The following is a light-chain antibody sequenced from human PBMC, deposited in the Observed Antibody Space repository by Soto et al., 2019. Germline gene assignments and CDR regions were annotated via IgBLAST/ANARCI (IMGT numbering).Light chain of an antibody. J-gene: IGLJ3*02. Sequence: QSVLTQPPSVSGAPGQRVTISCTGSSSNIGAGYDVHWYQQLPGTAPKLLIYGNSNRPSGVPDRVSGSKSSTSASLAITGLPAEDEADYYYQSSDSSLSGWVFGGGTKLTVL. CDR1: SSNIGAGYD. CDR3: QSSDSSLSGWV. V-gene: IGLV1-40*01. CDR2: GNS.